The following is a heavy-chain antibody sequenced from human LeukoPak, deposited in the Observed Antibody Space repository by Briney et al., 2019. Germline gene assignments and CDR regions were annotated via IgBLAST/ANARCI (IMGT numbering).Heavy chain of an antibody. D-gene: IGHD6-19*01. V-gene: IGHV1-2*02. CDR3: AREDVEHSSGCGTFDY. J-gene: IGHJ4*02. CDR2: INPNSGGT. Sequence: ASVKVSCKASGYTFTGYYMHWVRQAPGQGLEWMGWINPNSGGTNYAQKFQGRVTMTRDTSISTAYMELSRLRSDDTAVYYCAREDVEHSSGCGTFDYWGQGTLVTVSS. CDR1: GYTFTGYY.